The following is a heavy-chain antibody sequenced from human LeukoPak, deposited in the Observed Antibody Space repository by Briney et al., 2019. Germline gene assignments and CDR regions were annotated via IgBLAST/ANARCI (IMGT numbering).Heavy chain of an antibody. CDR2: IRGSGGST. V-gene: IGHV3-23*01. Sequence: GGSLRLSCAASGFTFSSYAMSWVRQAPGKGLEWVSAIRGSGGSTYYADSVKGGFTISRDNSKNTLYLQMNSLRADDTAVYYCAKDWSAGSPDYFDYWGQGTLVTVSP. D-gene: IGHD6-13*01. CDR3: AKDWSAGSPDYFDY. J-gene: IGHJ4*02. CDR1: GFTFSSYA.